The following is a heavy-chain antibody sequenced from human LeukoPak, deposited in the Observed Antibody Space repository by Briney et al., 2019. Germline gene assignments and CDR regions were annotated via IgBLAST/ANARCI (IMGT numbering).Heavy chain of an antibody. Sequence: TSVKVSCKASGFTFTSSAVQWVGQARGQRLEWIGWIVVGSGDTNSAQKFQERVTITRDMSTRTAYMELSSLRSEDTAVYYCGADSMPRGVFSYAFDIWGQGTMVTVSS. D-gene: IGHD3-10*01. J-gene: IGHJ3*02. CDR3: GADSMPRGVFSYAFDI. CDR1: GFTFTSSA. V-gene: IGHV1-58*01. CDR2: IVVGSGDT.